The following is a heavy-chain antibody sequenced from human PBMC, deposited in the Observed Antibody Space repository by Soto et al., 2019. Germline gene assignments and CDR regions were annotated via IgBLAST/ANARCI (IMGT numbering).Heavy chain of an antibody. D-gene: IGHD5-12*01. CDR3: ARDIAYDIDY. V-gene: IGHV1-18*01. Sequence: QVQLVQSGAEVQKPGASVKVSCKASGYIFNNYGISWVRQAPGQGLEWMGWIYSKGGKINFAQKFQGRVTLTTDTSTSTAYIELRSLRFDDSAVYFCARDIAYDIDYWGQGTLVTVSS. CDR1: GYIFNNYG. CDR2: IYSKGGKI. J-gene: IGHJ4*02.